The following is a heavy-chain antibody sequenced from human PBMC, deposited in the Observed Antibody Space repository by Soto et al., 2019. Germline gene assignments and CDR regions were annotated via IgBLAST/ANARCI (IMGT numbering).Heavy chain of an antibody. J-gene: IGHJ4*01. CDR1: GYTFACYD. D-gene: IGHD6-13*01. V-gene: IGHV1-8*01. CDR3: ARAQGIIAAAGNDY. Sequence: ASKKVSCKPSGYTFACYDINGVRQATGQGLEWMGWMNPNSGNTGYAQKFQGRVTMTRNTSISTAYMELSSLRSEDTAVYYCARAQGIIAAAGNDYWGQ. CDR2: MNPNSGNT.